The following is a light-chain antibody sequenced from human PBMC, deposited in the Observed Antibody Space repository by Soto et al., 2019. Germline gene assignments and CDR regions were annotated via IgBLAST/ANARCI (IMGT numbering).Light chain of an antibody. CDR1: QSVSTNN. V-gene: IGKV3-20*01. Sequence: IVLTQSPGTLSSSPGERATLSCRASQSVSTNNLAWYQQRPGRAPRLLIYAASRRATGIPDRFSGSGSGTDFTLTISRLEPEDSAVYYCQQSGRPFGQGTKVDIK. CDR3: QQSGRP. J-gene: IGKJ1*01. CDR2: AAS.